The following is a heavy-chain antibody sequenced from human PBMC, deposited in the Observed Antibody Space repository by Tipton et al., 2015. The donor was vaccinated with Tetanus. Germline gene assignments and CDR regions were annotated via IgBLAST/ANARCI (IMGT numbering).Heavy chain of an antibody. CDR3: AKDPASRGWFDL. J-gene: IGHJ5*02. CDR2: ISVRGSHT. CDR1: GFTFSNYA. V-gene: IGHV3-23*01. Sequence: SLRLSCAASGFTFSNYAMAWVRQAPGKGLEWVSGISVRGSHTYYADPVKGRFSISRDNSKNTVYLQMNSLRDEDTAVYYCAKDPASRGWFDLWGQGTLVSASS.